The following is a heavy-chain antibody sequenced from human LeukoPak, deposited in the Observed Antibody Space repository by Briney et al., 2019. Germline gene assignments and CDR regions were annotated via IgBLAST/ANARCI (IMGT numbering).Heavy chain of an antibody. V-gene: IGHV4-39*01. Sequence: SETLSLTCTVSGGLITTTTCYWGWIRQSPGKGLEWIASIYYRGDTYYNASLESRVSISIDTSKNQFSLKLNSMNAADTAVYFCARQPVVNRCAVASYFDSWGQGTLVTVSA. J-gene: IGHJ4*02. D-gene: IGHD2-8*01. CDR3: ARQPVVNRCAVASYFDS. CDR2: IYYRGDT. CDR1: GGLITTTTCY.